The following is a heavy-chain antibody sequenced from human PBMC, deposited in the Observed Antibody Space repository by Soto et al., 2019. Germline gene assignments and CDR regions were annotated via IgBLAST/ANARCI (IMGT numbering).Heavy chain of an antibody. CDR3: AGIEAVAGTRGWCDP. J-gene: IGHJ5*02. CDR1: GYTFTSYD. Sequence: QVQLVQSGAEVKKPGASVKVSCKASGYTFTSYDINWVRQATGQGLEWMGWMNPNSGNTGYAQKFQGRVTMTRNTSIRTAYMELGSLRSEDTAVYYCAGIEAVAGTRGWCDPWGQGTLVTVSS. CDR2: MNPNSGNT. D-gene: IGHD6-19*01. V-gene: IGHV1-8*01.